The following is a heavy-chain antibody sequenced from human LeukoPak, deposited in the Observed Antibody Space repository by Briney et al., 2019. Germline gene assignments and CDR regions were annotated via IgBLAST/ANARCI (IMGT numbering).Heavy chain of an antibody. CDR1: GYTFTSYG. CDR2: ISGNNGNT. D-gene: IGHD6-19*01. Sequence: ASVKVSCKASGYTFTSYGISWVRQAPGQGLEWMGWISGNNGNTNYAQKVQGRVTMTTDTSTSTAYMELRSLRSDNTAVYYCARGRAAGTFWLDYWGQGTLVTVSS. V-gene: IGHV1-18*01. J-gene: IGHJ4*02. CDR3: ARGRAAGTFWLDY.